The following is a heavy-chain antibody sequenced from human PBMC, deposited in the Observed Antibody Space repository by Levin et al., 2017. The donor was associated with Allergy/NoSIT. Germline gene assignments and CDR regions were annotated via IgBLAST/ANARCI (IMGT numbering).Heavy chain of an antibody. V-gene: IGHV4-61*02. Sequence: SQTLSLTCKVSGGSIRSGSHYWSWIRQPAAKGLEWIGRIYSSGSANYNPSLKSRVTISVDTSKNQFSLKLSSVTAADTAVYYCARAEVGSEHWGQGTLVTVSS. CDR2: IYSSGSA. J-gene: IGHJ4*02. D-gene: IGHD3-10*01. CDR3: ARAEVGSEH. CDR1: GGSIRSGSHY.